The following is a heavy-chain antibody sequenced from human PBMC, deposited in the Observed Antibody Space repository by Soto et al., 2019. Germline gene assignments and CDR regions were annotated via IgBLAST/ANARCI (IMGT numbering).Heavy chain of an antibody. CDR3: ARDYYGYYYYGMDV. CDR1: GGTFSSYA. Sequence: SVKVSCKASGGTFSSYAISWVRQAPGQGLEWMGGIIPIFGTANYAQKFQGRVTITADKSTSTAYMELSSLRSEDTAVYYCARDYYGYYYYGMDVWGQGTTVTVYS. CDR2: IIPIFGTA. D-gene: IGHD3-10*01. J-gene: IGHJ6*02. V-gene: IGHV1-69*06.